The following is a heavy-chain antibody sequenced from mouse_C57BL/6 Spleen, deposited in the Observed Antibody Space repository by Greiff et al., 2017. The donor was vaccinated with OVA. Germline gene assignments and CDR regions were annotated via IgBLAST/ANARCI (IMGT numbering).Heavy chain of an antibody. CDR3: ARSADYDVRAMDY. CDR1: GYTFTGYW. Sequence: QVQLQQSGAELMKPGASVKLSCKATGYTFTGYWIEWVKQRPGHGLEWIGEILPGSGSTNYNEKFKGKATFTADTSSNPAYMQLSSLTSEESAIYYSARSADYDVRAMDYWGQGTSVTVSS. V-gene: IGHV1-9*01. D-gene: IGHD2-4*01. J-gene: IGHJ4*01. CDR2: ILPGSGST.